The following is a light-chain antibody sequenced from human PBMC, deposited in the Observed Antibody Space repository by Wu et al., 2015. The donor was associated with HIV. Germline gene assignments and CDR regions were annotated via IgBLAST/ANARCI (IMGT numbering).Light chain of an antibody. CDR1: QSFSRS. CDR3: LQGTNWPPGLT. CDR2: DAS. Sequence: EIVLTQSPATLSLSPGERATLSCRASQSFSRSLAWYQQRPGQAPRLLNYDASNRATGIPDRFSGSGSGTDFTLTISSLQSEDFAVYYCLQGTNWPPGLTFGGGTRVDIK. V-gene: IGKV3-11*01. J-gene: IGKJ4*01.